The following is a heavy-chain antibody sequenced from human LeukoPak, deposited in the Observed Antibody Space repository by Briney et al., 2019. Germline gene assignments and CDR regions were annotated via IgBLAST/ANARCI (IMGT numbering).Heavy chain of an antibody. V-gene: IGHV3-53*01. D-gene: IGHD6-13*01. J-gene: IGHJ4*02. Sequence: GGSLRLSCAASGFTVSSNYMSWVRQAPGKGLEWVSVIYSGGSTYYADSVKGRFTISRDNSKNTLYLQMNSLRAEDTAVYYCARDQGWQQLPHDWGQGTLVTVSP. CDR2: IYSGGST. CDR3: ARDQGWQQLPHD. CDR1: GFTVSSNY.